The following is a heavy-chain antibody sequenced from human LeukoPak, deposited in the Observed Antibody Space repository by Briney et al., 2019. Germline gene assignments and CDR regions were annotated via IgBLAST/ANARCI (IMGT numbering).Heavy chain of an antibody. V-gene: IGHV4-34*01. J-gene: IGHJ5*02. Sequence: GSLRLSCAASGFTFSSYAMSWVRQPPGKGLEWIGEINHRGSTYYNPSLESRVTISADTSKTQFSLKLSSVTAADTAIYYCASADYNRLAGSYRFDPWGQGTLVTVSS. D-gene: IGHD3-10*01. CDR2: INHRGST. CDR1: GFTFSSYA. CDR3: ASADYNRLAGSYRFDP.